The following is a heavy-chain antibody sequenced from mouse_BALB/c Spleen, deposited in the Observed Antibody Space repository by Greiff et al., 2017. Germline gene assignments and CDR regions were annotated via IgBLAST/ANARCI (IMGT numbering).Heavy chain of an antibody. D-gene: IGHD1-1*01. CDR2: IHYSGST. Sequence: EVQLQQSGPDLVKPSQSLSLTCTVTGYSITSGYSWHWIRQFPGNKLEWMGYIHYSGSTNYNPSLKSRISITRDTSKNQFFLQLNSVTTEDTATYYCARSSYDWFAYWGQGTLVTVSA. J-gene: IGHJ3*01. CDR1: GYSITSGYS. CDR3: ARSSYDWFAY. V-gene: IGHV3-1*02.